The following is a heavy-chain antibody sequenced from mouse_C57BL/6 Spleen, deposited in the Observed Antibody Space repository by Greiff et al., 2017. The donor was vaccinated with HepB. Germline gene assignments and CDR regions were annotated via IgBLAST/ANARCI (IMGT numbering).Heavy chain of an antibody. V-gene: IGHV1-64*01. CDR2: IHPNSGST. Sequence: QVQLQQPGAELVKPGASVKLSCKASGYTFTSYWMHWVKQRPGQGLEWIGMIHPNSGSTNYNEKFKSKATLTVDKSSSTAYMQLSSLTSEDSAVYYCAREPPYGNWDYAMDYWGQGTSVTVSS. CDR1: GYTFTSYW. J-gene: IGHJ4*01. CDR3: AREPPYGNWDYAMDY. D-gene: IGHD2-1*01.